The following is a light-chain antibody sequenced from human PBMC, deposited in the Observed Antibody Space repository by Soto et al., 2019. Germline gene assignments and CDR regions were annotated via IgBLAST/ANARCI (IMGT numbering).Light chain of an antibody. J-gene: IGKJ5*01. CDR2: AAS. CDR1: QGISSS. V-gene: IGKV1-9*01. CDR3: QQLNGYPPT. Sequence: DIQLTQSPSFLSASVGDRVTITCRASQGISSSLAWYQQKPGKAPKLLIYAASTLQIGVPSRFSGSGSGTEFTLTISSLQPEDFATYYCQQLNGYPPTFGQATRLEIK.